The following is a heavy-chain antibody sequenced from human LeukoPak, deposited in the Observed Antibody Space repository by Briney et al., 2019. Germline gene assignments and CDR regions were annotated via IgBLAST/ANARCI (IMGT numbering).Heavy chain of an antibody. J-gene: IGHJ4*02. CDR3: AREGAMWGIDY. CDR1: GGSINSYY. D-gene: IGHD7-27*01. V-gene: IGHV4-59*01. CDR2: IYYSGST. Sequence: PSETLSLTCTVSGGSINSYYWSWIRQPPGKGLEWIGYIYYSGSTNYNPSLKSRVAISVDTSKNQFPLKLSSMTAADTAVYYCAREGAMWGIDYWGQGTLVTVSS.